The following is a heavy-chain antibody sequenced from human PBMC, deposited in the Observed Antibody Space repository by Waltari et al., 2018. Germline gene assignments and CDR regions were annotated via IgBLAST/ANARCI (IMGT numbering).Heavy chain of an antibody. CDR2: ISWNSGSI. J-gene: IGHJ4*02. V-gene: IGHV3-9*01. D-gene: IGHD3-10*02. CDR1: GFTFDDSA. CDR3: AKGGSVRSFFDY. Sequence: EVQLVESGGGLVQPGRSLRLSCAASGFTFDDSAMHWVRQAPGKGLEWVSGISWNSGSIGYADSVKGRFTISRDNAKNSLYLQMNSLRAEDTALYYCAKGGSVRSFFDYWGQGTLVTVSS.